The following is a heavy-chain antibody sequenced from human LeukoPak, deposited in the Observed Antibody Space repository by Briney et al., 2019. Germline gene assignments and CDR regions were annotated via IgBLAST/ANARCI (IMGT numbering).Heavy chain of an antibody. V-gene: IGHV4-39*01. CDR3: ARPSSSWYFDYYYYMDV. CDR1: GGSISSSSYY. D-gene: IGHD6-13*01. CDR2: IYYSGST. J-gene: IGHJ6*03. Sequence: PSETLSLTCTVSGGSISSSSYYWGWIRQPPGKGLEWSGSIYYSGSTYYNPSLKSRVTISVDTSKNQFSLKLSSVTAADTAVYYCARPSSSWYFDYYYYMDVWGKGTTVTISS.